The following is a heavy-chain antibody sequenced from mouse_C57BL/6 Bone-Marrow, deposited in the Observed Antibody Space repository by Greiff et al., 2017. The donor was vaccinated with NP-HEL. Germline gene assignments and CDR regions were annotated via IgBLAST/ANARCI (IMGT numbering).Heavy chain of an antibody. J-gene: IGHJ2*01. V-gene: IGHV1-64*01. CDR1: GYTFTSYW. CDR3: ARLQYYFDY. Sequence: QVQLKQPGAELVKPGASVKLSCKASGYTFTSYWMHWVKQRPGLGLEWIGMIHPNSGSTNYNEKFKSKATLTVDKSSSTAYMQLSSLTSEDSAVYYCARLQYYFDYWGQGTTLTVSS. CDR2: IHPNSGST.